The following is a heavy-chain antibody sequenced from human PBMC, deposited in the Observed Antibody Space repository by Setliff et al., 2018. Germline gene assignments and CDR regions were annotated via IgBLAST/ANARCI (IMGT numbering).Heavy chain of an antibody. CDR2: VFSGDSDT. J-gene: IGHJ3*02. Sequence: GESLKISCKGSGYRFTTYWIGWVRQMPRKGLEWMGIVFSGDSDTRYSPSFQGQVTMSADKSINTAYLQWSSLKASDTAMYYCARLGAPASHDAFDIWGQGTMVTVSS. D-gene: IGHD6-25*01. V-gene: IGHV5-51*01. CDR1: GYRFTTYW. CDR3: ARLGAPASHDAFDI.